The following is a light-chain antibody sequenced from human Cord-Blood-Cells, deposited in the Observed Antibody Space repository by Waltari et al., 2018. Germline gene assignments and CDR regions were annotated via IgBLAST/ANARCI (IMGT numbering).Light chain of an antibody. J-gene: IGKJ2*01. V-gene: IGKV1-5*03. CDR3: QQYNSYSYT. CDR1: QSISSW. Sequence: DIQMTQSPSSLSASVGDRVTITCRASQSISSWLAWYQQKPGKAPKLLIYKASSLESGVPSRSGGSGSGKEFTLTISSLQPDDFATYYCQQYNSYSYTFGQGTKLEIK. CDR2: KAS.